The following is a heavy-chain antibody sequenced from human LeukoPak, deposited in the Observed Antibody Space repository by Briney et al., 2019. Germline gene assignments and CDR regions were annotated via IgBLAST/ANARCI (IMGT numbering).Heavy chain of an antibody. CDR1: GGSISSGDYY. V-gene: IGHV4-30-4*01. Sequence: PSETLSLTCTVSGGSISSGDYYWSWIRQPPGKGLEWIEYIYYSGSTYYNPSLKSRVTISVDTSKNQFSLKLSSVTAADTAVYYCAIEVVRGVINHFDYWGQGTLVTVSS. J-gene: IGHJ4*02. CDR2: IYYSGST. D-gene: IGHD3-10*01. CDR3: AIEVVRGVINHFDY.